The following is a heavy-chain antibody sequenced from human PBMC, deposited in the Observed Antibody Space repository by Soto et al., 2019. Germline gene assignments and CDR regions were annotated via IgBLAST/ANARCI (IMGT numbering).Heavy chain of an antibody. V-gene: IGHV3-30*18. CDR3: AKDRQQSITIFGVIPRSGMDV. CDR2: ISYDGSNK. CDR1: GFTFSSYG. Sequence: GGSLRLSCAASGFTFSSYGMHWVRQAPGKGLEWVAVISYDGSNKYYADSVKGRFTISRDNSKNTLYLQMNSLRAEDTAVYYCAKDRQQSITIFGVIPRSGMDVWGQGTTVTVSS. D-gene: IGHD3-3*01. J-gene: IGHJ6*02.